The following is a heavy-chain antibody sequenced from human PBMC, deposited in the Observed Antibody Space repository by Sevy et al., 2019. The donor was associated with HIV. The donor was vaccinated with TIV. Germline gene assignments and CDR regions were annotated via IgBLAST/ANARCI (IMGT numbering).Heavy chain of an antibody. J-gene: IGHJ5*02. CDR3: ATSGGET. V-gene: IGHV3-7*01. CDR1: GFTFSSYW. D-gene: IGHD3-16*01. CDR2: IKQDGSEK. Sequence: GGSLRLSCAASGFTFSSYWMNWIRQAPGKGLEWVTNIKQDGSEKYYVDSVKGRFTISRDNAKNSLYLEMNTLRAEDTAVYYCATSGGETWGQGTLVTVSS.